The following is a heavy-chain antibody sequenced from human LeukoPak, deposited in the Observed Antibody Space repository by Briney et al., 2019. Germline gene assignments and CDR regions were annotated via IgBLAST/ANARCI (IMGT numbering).Heavy chain of an antibody. CDR3: ARDGYYDSSGYSFQH. V-gene: IGHV4-59*01. CDR1: GGSISSYY. CDR2: IYYSGST. Sequence: PSVTLSLTCTVSGGSISSYYWSWIRQPPGKGLEWIGYIYYSGSTNYNPSLKSRVTISVDTSKNQFSLKLSSVTAADTAVYYCARDGYYDSSGYSFQHWGQGTLVTVSS. J-gene: IGHJ1*01. D-gene: IGHD3-22*01.